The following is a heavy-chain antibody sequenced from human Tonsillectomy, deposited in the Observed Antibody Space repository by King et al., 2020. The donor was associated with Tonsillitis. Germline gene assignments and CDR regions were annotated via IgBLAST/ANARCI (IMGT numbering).Heavy chain of an antibody. CDR3: AKDQFVDTVMVDAFDI. CDR1: GFTFSSYA. D-gene: IGHD5-18*01. V-gene: IGHV3-23*04. J-gene: IGHJ3*02. CDR2: ISGSGGRT. Sequence: VQLVESGGGLVQPGGSLRLSCAASGFTFSSYAMSWVRQAPGKGLEWVSAISGSGGRTDYADSVKGRFTISRDNSKNTLYLQMNSLRAEDTAVYYCAKDQFVDTVMVDAFDIWGQGTMVTVSS.